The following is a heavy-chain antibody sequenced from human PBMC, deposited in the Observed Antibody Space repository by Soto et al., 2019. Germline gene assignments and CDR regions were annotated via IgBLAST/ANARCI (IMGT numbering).Heavy chain of an antibody. Sequence: SETLSLTCFVSGGSISSYYWSWIRQPAGKGLEWIGRIYTSGSTNYTPSLKSRVTMSVDTSKNQFSLKLSSVTAADTAVHYCESTYYYESSGHDYDDYGMDVWGQGTTGTASS. CDR2: IYTSGST. J-gene: IGHJ6*02. CDR1: GGSISSYY. D-gene: IGHD3-22*01. CDR3: ESTYYYESSGHDYDDYGMDV. V-gene: IGHV4-4*07.